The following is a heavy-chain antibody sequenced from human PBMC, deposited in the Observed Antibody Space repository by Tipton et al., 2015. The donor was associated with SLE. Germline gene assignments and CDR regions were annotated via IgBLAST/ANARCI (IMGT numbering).Heavy chain of an antibody. Sequence: RSLRLSCTVSGFTFSDYAMSWFRQAPGRGLEWVGFIRNKAYGGTIEYAASVRGRFTISRDDSKSIAYLEMNSLKIEDTAVYYCARGIWGSYEGSDYWGQGTLVTVSS. CDR3: ARGIWGSYEGSDY. D-gene: IGHD3-16*01. CDR1: GFTFSDYA. CDR2: IRNKAYGGTI. J-gene: IGHJ4*02. V-gene: IGHV3-49*03.